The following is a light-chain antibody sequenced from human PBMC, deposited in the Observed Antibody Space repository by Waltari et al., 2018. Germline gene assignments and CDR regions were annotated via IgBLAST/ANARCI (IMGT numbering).Light chain of an antibody. J-gene: IGKJ1*01. CDR2: DAS. V-gene: IGKV3-20*01. CDR3: QHYVNLPAT. CDR1: QSVGRS. Sequence: EIVLTQSPGTLSLSPGERATLSCRASQSVGRSLAWYQQKPGQAPRLLIHDASSRATGTPGRFSGRGSGTDVSLAISSLEPEDFAVYYCQHYVNLPATFGQGTKVEIK.